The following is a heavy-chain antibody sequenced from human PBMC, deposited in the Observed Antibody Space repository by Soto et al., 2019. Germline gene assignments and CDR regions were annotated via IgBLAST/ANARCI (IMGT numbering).Heavy chain of an antibody. D-gene: IGHD2-15*01. CDR2: IYYSGST. CDR3: ARVVVAATLDP. J-gene: IGHJ5*02. Sequence: SETLSLACTVSGGSISSYYWSWIRQPPGKGLEWIGYIYYSGSTNYNPSLKSRVTISVDTSKNQFSLKLSSVTAADTAVYYCARVVVAATLDPWGQGTLVTVSS. CDR1: GGSISSYY. V-gene: IGHV4-59*08.